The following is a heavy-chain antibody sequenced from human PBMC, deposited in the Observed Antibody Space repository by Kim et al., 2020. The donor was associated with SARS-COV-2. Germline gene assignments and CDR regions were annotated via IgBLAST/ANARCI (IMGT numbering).Heavy chain of an antibody. CDR2: IYYSGST. V-gene: IGHV4-59*01. J-gene: IGHJ5*02. CDR1: GGSISSYY. D-gene: IGHD3-9*01. CDR3: ARDRNPHQVLRYFDWLSHGGNWFDP. Sequence: SETLSLTCTVSGGSISSYYWSWIRQPPGKGLEWIGYIYYSGSTNYNPSLKSRVTISVDTSKNQFSLKLSSVTAADTAVYYCARDRNPHQVLRYFDWLSHGGNWFDPWGQGTLVTVSS.